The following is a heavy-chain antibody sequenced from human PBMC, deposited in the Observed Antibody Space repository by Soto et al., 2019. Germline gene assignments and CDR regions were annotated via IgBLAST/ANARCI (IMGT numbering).Heavy chain of an antibody. CDR3: GRGTGSGSYFVDY. D-gene: IGHD3-10*01. Sequence: QVQLVESGGGVVQPGRSLRLSCAASGFTFNNYAIHWVRQPPGKGLVWVALIWNDGSNEKYAESVKGRFTISRDNSKNGVYRQVDSLRVEDTARYYFGRGTGSGSYFVDYWGQGTLVTVSS. J-gene: IGHJ4*02. CDR2: IWNDGSNE. CDR1: GFTFNNYA. V-gene: IGHV3-33*03.